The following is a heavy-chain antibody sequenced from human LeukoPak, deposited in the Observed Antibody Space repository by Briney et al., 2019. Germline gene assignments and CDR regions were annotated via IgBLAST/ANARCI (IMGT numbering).Heavy chain of an antibody. CDR3: VKDRCDRTTCPEV. V-gene: IGHV3-23*01. CDR1: GFTFSSYA. Sequence: GGSLRLSCAASGFTFSSYAMSWVRQAPGKGLEWVSAISGSGGSTYYADSVKGRFTISRDNSKNTLYLQMNSLRAEDTAVYYCVKDRCDRTTCPEVWGQGTLVTVSS. J-gene: IGHJ4*02. D-gene: IGHD2-2*01. CDR2: ISGSGGST.